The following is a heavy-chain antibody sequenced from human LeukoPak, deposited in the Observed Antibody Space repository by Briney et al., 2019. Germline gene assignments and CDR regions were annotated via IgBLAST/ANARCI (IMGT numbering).Heavy chain of an antibody. D-gene: IGHD6-6*01. Sequence: ASVKVSCKASGGTFTSYAISWVRQATGQGLEWMGWMNPNSGNTGYAQKFQGRVTITRNTSISTAYMELSSLRSEDTAVYYCARGQSYSSSSFDYWGQGTLVTVSS. CDR1: GGTFTSYA. CDR3: ARGQSYSSSSFDY. J-gene: IGHJ4*02. CDR2: MNPNSGNT. V-gene: IGHV1-8*03.